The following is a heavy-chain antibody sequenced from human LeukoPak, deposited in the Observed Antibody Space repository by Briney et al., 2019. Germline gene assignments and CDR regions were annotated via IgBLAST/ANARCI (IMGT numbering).Heavy chain of an antibody. CDR1: GFTLSSYW. CDR3: TRDMDV. J-gene: IGHJ6*02. Sequence: GGSLRLSCVASGFTLSSYWMHRVRQDPRKGLVWVSRINGDGRNINYADSVRGRFTISRDNAKNTLFLQMNTLRVEDTAVYYCTRDMDVWGQGTTVTVSS. V-gene: IGHV3-74*01. CDR2: INGDGRNI.